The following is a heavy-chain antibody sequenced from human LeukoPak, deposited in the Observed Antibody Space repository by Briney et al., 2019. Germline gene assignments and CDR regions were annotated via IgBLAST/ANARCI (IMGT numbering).Heavy chain of an antibody. CDR1: GFTFSSYS. Sequence: QSGGSLRLSCAASGFTFSSYSMNWVRQAPGMGLEWVAFIRYDGSDEYYADSVKGRFTISRDNSKNTLYLQMNSLRAEDTAVYYCARESEQQLASRAFDIWGQGTMVTVSS. CDR3: ARESEQQLASRAFDI. V-gene: IGHV3-30*02. D-gene: IGHD6-13*01. J-gene: IGHJ3*02. CDR2: IRYDGSDE.